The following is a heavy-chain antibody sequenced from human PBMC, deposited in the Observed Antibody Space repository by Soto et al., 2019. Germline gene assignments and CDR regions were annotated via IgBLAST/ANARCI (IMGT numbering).Heavy chain of an antibody. CDR2: VEFSGRT. Sequence: PSETLSLTCTVSGGSISSYYWNWIRQPPGKGLEWIGYVEFSGRTNYNPSLRSRLTISVDTSKNQFSLKLSSVTAADTAVYYCARGIAAAAPYPVNWFDPWGQGTLVTVSS. V-gene: IGHV4-59*01. CDR3: ARGIAAAAPYPVNWFDP. J-gene: IGHJ5*02. CDR1: GGSISSYY. D-gene: IGHD6-13*01.